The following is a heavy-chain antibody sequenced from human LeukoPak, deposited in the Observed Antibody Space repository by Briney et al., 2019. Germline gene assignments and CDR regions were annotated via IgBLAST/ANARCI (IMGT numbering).Heavy chain of an antibody. CDR1: GFTFSNYA. D-gene: IGHD3-10*01. V-gene: IGHV3-23*01. CDR2: ISGVGGDT. Sequence: GGSLRLSCAASGFTFSNYAMNWVRQAPGKGLEWVSTISGVGGDTYYADSVKGRFTVSRDNSKNTLDLQMNSLRVEDTAIYYCARVYGDYWGQGTPVTVSS. CDR3: ARVYGDY. J-gene: IGHJ4*02.